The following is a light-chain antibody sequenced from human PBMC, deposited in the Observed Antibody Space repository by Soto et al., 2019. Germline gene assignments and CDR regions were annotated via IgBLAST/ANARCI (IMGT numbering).Light chain of an antibody. CDR1: QSVSSSY. CDR2: GAS. J-gene: IGKJ1*01. CDR3: QQYGSSPGT. Sequence: DIVLTQSPGTLSLSPGERATLSCRASQSVSSSYLAWYQQKPGQAPRLLIYGASSRATGIPDRFSGSGSGTDFTLTISRLEPEDVAVYYCQQYGSSPGTFGQGTKVDIK. V-gene: IGKV3-20*01.